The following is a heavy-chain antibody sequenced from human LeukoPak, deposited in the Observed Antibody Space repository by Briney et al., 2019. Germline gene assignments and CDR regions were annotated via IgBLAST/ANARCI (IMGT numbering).Heavy chain of an antibody. CDR1: GFTFSSNA. CDR3: AKPLSGWYSFDY. D-gene: IGHD6-19*01. Sequence: GGSLRLSCAASGFTFSSNAMSWVRQAPGKGLEWVSAISGSDARTYYADSVKGRFTISRDNSKNTLYLQMSSLRAEDTAVYYCAKPLSGWYSFDYWGQGTLVTVSS. V-gene: IGHV3-23*01. CDR2: ISGSDART. J-gene: IGHJ4*02.